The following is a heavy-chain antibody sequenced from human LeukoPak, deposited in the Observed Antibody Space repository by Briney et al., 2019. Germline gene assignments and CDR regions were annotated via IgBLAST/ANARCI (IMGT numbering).Heavy chain of an antibody. Sequence: PSETLSLTCAVYGGSFSGYYWSWIRQPPGKGLEWIGEINDSGSTNYNPSLKSRVTISVDTSKNQFSLKLSSVTAADTAVYYCARGRYSGNWFDPWGQGTLVTVSS. D-gene: IGHD3-10*01. CDR1: GGSFSGYY. CDR3: ARGRYSGNWFDP. V-gene: IGHV4-34*01. J-gene: IGHJ5*02. CDR2: INDSGST.